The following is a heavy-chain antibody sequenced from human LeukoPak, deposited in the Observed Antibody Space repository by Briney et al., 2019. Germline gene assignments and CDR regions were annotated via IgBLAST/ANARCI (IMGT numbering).Heavy chain of an antibody. CDR3: ARPLPGNWFDP. V-gene: IGHV4-39*07. Sequence: PSETLSLTCTVSGGSISSSSYYWGWIRQPPGKGLEWFGSIYYSGSTYYNPSLKSRVTISVDTSKNQFSLKLSSVTAADTAVYYCARPLPGNWFDPWGQGTLVTVSS. CDR2: IYYSGST. J-gene: IGHJ5*02. CDR1: GGSISSSSYY.